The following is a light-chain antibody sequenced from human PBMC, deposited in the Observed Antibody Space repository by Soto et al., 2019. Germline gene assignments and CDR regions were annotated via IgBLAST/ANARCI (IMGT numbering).Light chain of an antibody. CDR2: EVS. CDR3: SSYTISSRTLVV. Sequence: QSALTQPASVSGSPGQSITISCTGTSSDVGGYNYVSWYQQHPGKAPKLMIYEVSNRPSGVSNRFSGSKSGNTASLTISGLQAEDEADYYCSSYTISSRTLVVFGGGTKVTVL. V-gene: IGLV2-14*01. J-gene: IGLJ2*01. CDR1: SSDVGGYNY.